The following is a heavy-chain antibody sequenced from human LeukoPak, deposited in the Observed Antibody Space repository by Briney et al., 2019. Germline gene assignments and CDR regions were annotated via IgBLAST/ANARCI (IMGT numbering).Heavy chain of an antibody. V-gene: IGHV3-64D*06. CDR2: ISSNGGST. CDR3: VKVSISSSWSYFQH. Sequence: TGGSLRLSCSASGFTFSSYAMHWVRQAPGKGLEYVSAISSNGGSTYYADSVKGRFTISRDNSKNTLYHQMSSLRAEDTAVYYCVKVSISSSWSYFQHWGQGTLVTVSS. CDR1: GFTFSSYA. J-gene: IGHJ1*01. D-gene: IGHD6-13*01.